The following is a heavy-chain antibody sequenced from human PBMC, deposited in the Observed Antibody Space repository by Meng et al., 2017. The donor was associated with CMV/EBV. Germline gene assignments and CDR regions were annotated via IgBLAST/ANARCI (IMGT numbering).Heavy chain of an antibody. J-gene: IGHJ6*02. CDR3: ARDLDAGVVVVPAAIFPYYYYGMDV. V-gene: IGHV3-21*01. CDR2: ISSSSSYI. CDR1: GFTFSSYS. D-gene: IGHD2-2*01. Sequence: GESLKISCAASGFTFSSYSMNWVRQAPGKGLEWVSSISSSSSYIYYADSVKGRFTISRDNAKNSLYLQMNSLRAEDTAVYYCARDLDAGVVVVPAAIFPYYYYGMDVWGQGTTVTVSS.